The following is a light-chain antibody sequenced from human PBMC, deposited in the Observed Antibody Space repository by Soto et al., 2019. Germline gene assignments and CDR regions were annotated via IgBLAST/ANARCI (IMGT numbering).Light chain of an antibody. CDR1: QSVSID. CDR2: DAS. J-gene: IGKJ4*01. CDR3: KQRSNWPLT. Sequence: EILRTPSTATVPLSPGERFTRSRMARQSVSIDLAWYQQKPGQDNRLLIYDASNRATGITDRFSGSGSGTDFTLTISSLEPEDFAVYYCKQRSNWPLTFGGGTKVDIK. V-gene: IGKV3-11*01.